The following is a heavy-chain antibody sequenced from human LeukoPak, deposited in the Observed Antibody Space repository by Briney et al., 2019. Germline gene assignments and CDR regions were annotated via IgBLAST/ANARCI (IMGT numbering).Heavy chain of an antibody. Sequence: PGGSLRLSCAASGFTFSSYSMNWVRQAPGKGLGCGSYISSSSSTIYYADSVKGRFTISRDNAKHSLYLQMNSMRAEDTAVYYCARAMVRGVTTLYYFDYWGQGTLVTVSS. CDR1: GFTFSSYS. J-gene: IGHJ4*02. CDR2: ISSSSSTI. D-gene: IGHD3-10*01. CDR3: ARAMVRGVTTLYYFDY. V-gene: IGHV3-48*04.